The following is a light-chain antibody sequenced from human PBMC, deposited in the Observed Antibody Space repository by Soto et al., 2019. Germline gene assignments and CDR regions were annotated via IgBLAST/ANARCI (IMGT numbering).Light chain of an antibody. V-gene: IGKV1-39*01. J-gene: IGKJ5*01. CDR3: QQSYSTPPIA. CDR1: QSISSY. Sequence: DIQMTQSPSSLSASVGDRVTITCRASQSISSYLNWYQQKPGKAPKLLIYAASSLQSGVPSRFSGSGSGTDFTLTISSLHPEDFATYYCQQSYSTPPIAFGQGTRL. CDR2: AAS.